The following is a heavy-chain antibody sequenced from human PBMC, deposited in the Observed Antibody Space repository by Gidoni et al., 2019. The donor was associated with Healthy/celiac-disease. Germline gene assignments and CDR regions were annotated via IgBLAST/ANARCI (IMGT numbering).Heavy chain of an antibody. Sequence: EVQLLESGGGLVQPGGSLRLSCAASGFTFSSYAMSWVRQAPGYGLEWVSAISGSGGSTYYADSVKGRFTISRDNSKNTLYLQMNSLRAEDTAVYYCARDYYYYYGMDVWGQGTTVTVSS. V-gene: IGHV3-23*01. CDR1: GFTFSSYA. CDR3: ARDYYYYYGMDV. CDR2: ISGSGGST. J-gene: IGHJ6*02.